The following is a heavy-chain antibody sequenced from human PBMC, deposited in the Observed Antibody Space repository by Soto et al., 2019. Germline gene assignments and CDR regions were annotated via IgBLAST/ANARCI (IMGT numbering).Heavy chain of an antibody. CDR3: ARWYSRHLDYRGD. CDR1: GFTFDDYT. V-gene: IGHV3-43*01. Sequence: GGSLRLSCAASGFTFDDYTMHWVRQAPGKGLEWVSLISWDGGSTYYADSVKGRFTISRDNTKNSLYLQMNSLRAEDTVVYYCARWYSRHLDYRGDWGQGTLVTVSS. D-gene: IGHD1-26*01. J-gene: IGHJ4*02. CDR2: ISWDGGST.